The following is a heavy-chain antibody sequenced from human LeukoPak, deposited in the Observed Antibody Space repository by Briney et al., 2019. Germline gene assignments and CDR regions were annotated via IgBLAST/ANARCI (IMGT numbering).Heavy chain of an antibody. Sequence: GASVKVSCKASGDIFTSYYMHWVRQAPGQGLEWMGIITPTSGSTTYAQKFQGRVTMTRDMSTSTVYMELSSLRSEDTAVYYCARVVSWRWLQPFDYWGQGTLVTVSS. J-gene: IGHJ4*02. V-gene: IGHV1-46*01. CDR1: GDIFTSYY. CDR2: ITPTSGST. D-gene: IGHD5-24*01. CDR3: ARVVSWRWLQPFDY.